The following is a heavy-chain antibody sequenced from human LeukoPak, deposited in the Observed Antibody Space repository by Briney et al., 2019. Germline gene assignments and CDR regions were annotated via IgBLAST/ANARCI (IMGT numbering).Heavy chain of an antibody. V-gene: IGHV3-7*01. D-gene: IGHD5-18*01. CDR3: AREGYSYGFAVDY. CDR1: GFTFSSYG. CDR2: IKQDGSEK. J-gene: IGHJ4*02. Sequence: GGTLRLSCAASGFTFSSYGMSWVRQAPGKGLEWVANIKQDGSEKYYVDSVKGRFTISRDNAKNSLYLQMNCLRAEDTAVYYCAREGYSYGFAVDYWGQGTLVTVSS.